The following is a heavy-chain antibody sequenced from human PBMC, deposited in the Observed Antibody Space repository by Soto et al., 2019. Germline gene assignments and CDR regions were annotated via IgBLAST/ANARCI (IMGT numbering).Heavy chain of an antibody. Sequence: SETMSLTCTVSGGSISRYDWSWIRQPPGKGLEWIGYIYYSGSTNYNPSLKSRVTISVDTSKNQFSLKLSSVTAADTAVYYCARHGPIAAAGTVFDHWGQGSLVTVSS. CDR2: IYYSGST. J-gene: IGHJ4*02. D-gene: IGHD6-13*01. CDR3: ARHGPIAAAGTVFDH. V-gene: IGHV4-59*08. CDR1: GGSISRYD.